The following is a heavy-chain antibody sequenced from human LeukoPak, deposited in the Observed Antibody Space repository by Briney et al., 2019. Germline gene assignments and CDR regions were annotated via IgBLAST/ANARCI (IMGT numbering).Heavy chain of an antibody. CDR1: GGSISSGDYY. J-gene: IGHJ2*01. D-gene: IGHD3-3*01. V-gene: IGHV4-30-4*08. CDR3: ARDPRITIFGVVIPYWYFDL. Sequence: SETLSLTCTVSGGSISSGDYYWSWIRQPPGKGLEWIGYIYYSGSTYYNPSLKSRVTISVDTSKNQFSLKLSSVTAADTAVYYCARDPRITIFGVVIPYWYFDLWGRGTLVTVSS. CDR2: IYYSGST.